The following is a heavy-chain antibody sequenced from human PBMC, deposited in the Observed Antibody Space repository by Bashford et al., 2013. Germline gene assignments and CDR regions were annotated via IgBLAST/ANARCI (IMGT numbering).Heavy chain of an antibody. CDR2: IGGLVSAI. Sequence: GGSLRLSCAASGFTFSDYYMTWIRQAPGKGWSGVSYIGGLVSAIYYADSVKGRFTISRDNAKNSLYLQMNSLRAEDTAVYYCARQRAAAGTGDFDYWGQGTVVTVSS. D-gene: IGHD6-13*01. V-gene: IGHV3-11*01. CDR3: ARQRAAAGTGDFDY. CDR1: GFTFSDYY. J-gene: IGHJ4*02.